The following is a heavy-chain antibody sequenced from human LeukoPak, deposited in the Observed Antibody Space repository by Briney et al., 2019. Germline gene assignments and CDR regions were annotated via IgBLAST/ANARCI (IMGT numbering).Heavy chain of an antibody. CDR1: GGSISSGGYS. J-gene: IGHJ6*02. CDR2: IYHSGST. V-gene: IGHV4-30-2*01. D-gene: IGHD6-13*01. Sequence: SSETLSLTCTVSGGSISSGGYSWSWIRQPPGKGLEWIGYIYHSGSTYYNPSLKSRVTISVDRSKNQFSLKLSSVTAADTAVYYCARRLAAVYGMDVWGQGTTVTVSS. CDR3: ARRLAAVYGMDV.